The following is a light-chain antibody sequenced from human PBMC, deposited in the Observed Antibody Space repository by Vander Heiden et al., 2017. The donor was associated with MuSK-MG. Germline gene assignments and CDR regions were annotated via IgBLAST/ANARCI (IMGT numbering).Light chain of an antibody. Sequence: QSVLTQPPSVSAAPGQRVTISCTGSTSNIGAGYDVHWYQQLPGTVPQLLIYGNINRPSGVPDRFSGSKSGTSASLAITGLQAEDEADYYCQSYDNRLSGVVFGGGTKLTVL. CDR2: GNI. CDR3: QSYDNRLSGVV. J-gene: IGLJ3*02. V-gene: IGLV1-40*01. CDR1: TSNIGAGYD.